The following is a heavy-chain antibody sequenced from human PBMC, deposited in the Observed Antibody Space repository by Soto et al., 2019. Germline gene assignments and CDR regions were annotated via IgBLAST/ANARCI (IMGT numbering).Heavy chain of an antibody. V-gene: IGHV1-69*06. CDR3: ASTACPGNSCYVRWFGS. D-gene: IGHD2-2*01. CDR2: IFPIFGTS. CDR1: GGTSSFYA. Sequence: QVQLVQSVPEVKKPGSSVKVSCKASGGTSSFYALNWVRQAPGQGLEWMGGIFPIFGTSHYAQKFQGRITITADKSTSTAYMELSSLRSEDTAVYYCASTACPGNSCYVRWFGSWCQGTLVTVSS. J-gene: IGHJ5*01.